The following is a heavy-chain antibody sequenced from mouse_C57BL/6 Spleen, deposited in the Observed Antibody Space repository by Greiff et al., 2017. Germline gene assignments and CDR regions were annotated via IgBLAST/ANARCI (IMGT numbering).Heavy chain of an antibody. V-gene: IGHV1-52*01. D-gene: IGHD3-1*01. CDR2: IDPSDSET. J-gene: IGHJ2*01. CDR1: GYTFTSYW. Sequence: QVQLQQPGAELVRPGSSVKLSCKASGYTFTSYWMHWVKQRPIQGLEWIGNIDPSDSETHYNQKFKDKATLTVDKSSSTAYMQLSSLTSEDSAVYYCARAGALTGFDYWGQGTTLTVSS. CDR3: ARAGALTGFDY.